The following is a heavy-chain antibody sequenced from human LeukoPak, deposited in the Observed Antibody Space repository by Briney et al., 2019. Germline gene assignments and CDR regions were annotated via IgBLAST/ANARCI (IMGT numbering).Heavy chain of an antibody. CDR2: IYYSGST. Sequence: ATETLSLTCTVSGDSISTSRYSWGWIRQPPGKGLEWIGNIYYSGSTYYNPSLKSRVTISVDPSTNRFSLQLTSVTAADTAVYYCARHPIVGATRPLYYFDYWGQGNLVTVPS. CDR3: ARHPIVGATRPLYYFDY. J-gene: IGHJ4*02. CDR1: GDSISTSRYS. V-gene: IGHV4-39*01. D-gene: IGHD1-26*01.